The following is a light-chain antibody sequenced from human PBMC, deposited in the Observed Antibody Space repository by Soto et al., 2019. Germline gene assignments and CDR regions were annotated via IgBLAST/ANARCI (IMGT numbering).Light chain of an antibody. J-gene: IGKJ1*01. CDR2: VAS. CDR1: ESVSSN. Sequence: EIVMTQSPATLSLSPGERATLSCRASESVSSNLACYQQKPGQAPRLIIYVASTRATGVPARFSGSWSGTEFTLTISSLQSEDFAVYYCQQYNNWPWTFGQGTKVDIK. CDR3: QQYNNWPWT. V-gene: IGKV3-15*01.